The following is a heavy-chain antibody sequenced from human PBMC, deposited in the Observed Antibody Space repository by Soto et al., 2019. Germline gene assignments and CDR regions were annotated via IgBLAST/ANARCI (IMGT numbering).Heavy chain of an antibody. CDR2: INPNSGGT. CDR1: GYTFTGYY. D-gene: IGHD2-2*01. J-gene: IGHJ6*02. V-gene: IGHV1-2*04. CDR3: ARELGYCISTSCSSGMDV. Sequence: ASVKVSCKASGYTFTGYYMHWVRQAPGQGLEWMGWINPNSGGTNYAQKFQGWVTMTRDTSISTAYMELSRLRSDDTAVYYCARELGYCISTSCSSGMDVWGQGTTVTVSS.